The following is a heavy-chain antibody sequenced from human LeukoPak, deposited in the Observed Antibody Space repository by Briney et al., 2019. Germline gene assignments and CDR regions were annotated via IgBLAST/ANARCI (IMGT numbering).Heavy chain of an antibody. CDR2: IGSRSTTI. D-gene: IGHD3-22*01. CDR3: ARDRAGYYDNSGIFFDY. V-gene: IGHV3-48*01. Sequence: GGSLRLSCAASGFTFSSYSMNWVRQAPGKGLEWISYIGSRSTTIYYADSVKGRFTISRDNAKNSLFLQMGSLRAEDTAMYYCARDRAGYYDNSGIFFDYWGQGTLVAVSS. CDR1: GFTFSSYS. J-gene: IGHJ4*02.